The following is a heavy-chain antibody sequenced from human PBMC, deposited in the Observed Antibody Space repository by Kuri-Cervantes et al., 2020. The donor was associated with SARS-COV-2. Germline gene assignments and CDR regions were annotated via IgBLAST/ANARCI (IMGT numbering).Heavy chain of an antibody. J-gene: IGHJ4*02. Sequence: SETLSLTCAVSGYSISNGYYWGWIRQPPGKGLEWIGSIYYSGSTYYNPSLKSRVTISVDTSKNQFSLKLSSVTAADTAVYYCARQGDGGFRAVAGTTEWGYWGQGTLVTVSS. CDR3: ARQGDGGFRAVAGTTEWGY. V-gene: IGHV4-38-2*01. CDR2: IYYSGST. D-gene: IGHD6-19*01. CDR1: GYSISNGYY.